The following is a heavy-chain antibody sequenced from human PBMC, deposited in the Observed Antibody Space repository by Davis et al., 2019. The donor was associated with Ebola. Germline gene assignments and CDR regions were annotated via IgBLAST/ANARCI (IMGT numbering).Heavy chain of an antibody. J-gene: IGHJ4*02. Sequence: GESLKISCKGSGYSFTSYWIGWVRQMPGKGLEWMGIIYPDDSTLTYSPSFQGQVTISADKSISTAYLQWSSLKASDTAMYYCARGTDGYNPGGYFDSWGRGTLVTVSS. CDR2: IYPDDSTL. V-gene: IGHV5-51*01. CDR1: GYSFTSYW. D-gene: IGHD5-24*01. CDR3: ARGTDGYNPGGYFDS.